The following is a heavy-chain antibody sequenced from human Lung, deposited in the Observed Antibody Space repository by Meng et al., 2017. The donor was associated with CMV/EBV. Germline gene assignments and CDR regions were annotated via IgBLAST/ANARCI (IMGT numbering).Heavy chain of an antibody. Sequence: GESLKISCTASGFTFSTYDLHWVRQPTGKGLEWVSSIGTVGDTYSIGSVKGRFIISREDAKNSVYLQMNGLRGGDTGLYYCARARSPTHFDDWGQGALVTVSS. CDR1: GFTFSTYD. CDR3: ARARSPTHFDD. CDR2: IGTVGDT. J-gene: IGHJ4*02. V-gene: IGHV3-13*01.